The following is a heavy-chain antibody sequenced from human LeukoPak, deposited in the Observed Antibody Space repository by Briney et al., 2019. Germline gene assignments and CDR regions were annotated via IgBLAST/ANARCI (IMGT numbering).Heavy chain of an antibody. CDR1: GFTFGDYA. CDR2: ISWNSGSI. Sequence: GRSLRLSCAASGFTFGDYAMHWVRQAPGKGLEWVSGISWNSGSIGYADSVKGRFTISRDNAKNSLYLQMNSLRAEDTALYYCAKGTDILTAEYYFDYWGQGTLVTVSS. V-gene: IGHV3-9*01. CDR3: AKGTDILTAEYYFDY. J-gene: IGHJ4*02. D-gene: IGHD3-9*01.